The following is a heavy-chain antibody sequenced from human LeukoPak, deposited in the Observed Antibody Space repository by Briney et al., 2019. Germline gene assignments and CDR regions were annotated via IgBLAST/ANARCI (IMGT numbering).Heavy chain of an antibody. CDR1: GFTVSSNS. J-gene: IGHJ4*02. CDR3: ARRAGAYSHPYDY. D-gene: IGHD4/OR15-4a*01. Sequence: PGGSLRLSCTVSGFTVSSNSMSRVRQAPGPGLEWVSFIYSDNTHYSDSVKGRFTISRDNSKNTLYLQMNSPRAEDTTVYYCARRAGAYSHPYDYWGQGTLVTVSS. V-gene: IGHV3-53*01. CDR2: IYSDNT.